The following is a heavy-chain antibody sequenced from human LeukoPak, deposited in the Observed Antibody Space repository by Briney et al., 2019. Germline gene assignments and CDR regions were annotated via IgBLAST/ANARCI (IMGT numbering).Heavy chain of an antibody. CDR1: GLTFDDYG. D-gene: IGHD1-26*01. CDR2: INWNGGST. Sequence: GGSLRLSCAASGLTFDDYGMSWVRQVPGKGLEWVSGINWNGGSTGYADSVKGRFTISRDNAKNSLYLQMNRLRAEDTALYYCARIKSSGNYSPFDYWGQGALLTVSS. J-gene: IGHJ4*02. CDR3: ARIKSSGNYSPFDY. V-gene: IGHV3-20*04.